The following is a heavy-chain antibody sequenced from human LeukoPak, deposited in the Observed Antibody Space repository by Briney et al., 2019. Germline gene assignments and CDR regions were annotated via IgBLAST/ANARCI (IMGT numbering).Heavy chain of an antibody. CDR1: GFTFSSYG. Sequence: GGSLRLSCAASGFTFSSYGMHWVRQAPGKGLEWAAFIRYDGSNKYYADSVKGRFTISRDNSKNTLYLQMNSLRAEDTAVYYCAKVRIGNYYDSTRFYYMDVWGKGTTVTISS. D-gene: IGHD3-22*01. CDR3: AKVRIGNYYDSTRFYYMDV. V-gene: IGHV3-30*02. J-gene: IGHJ6*03. CDR2: IRYDGSNK.